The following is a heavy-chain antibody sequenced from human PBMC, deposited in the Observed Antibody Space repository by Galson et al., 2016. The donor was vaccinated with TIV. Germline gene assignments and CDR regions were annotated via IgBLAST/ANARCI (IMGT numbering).Heavy chain of an antibody. V-gene: IGHV3-23*01. D-gene: IGHD3-10*01. CDR3: ARDALEWTVRGQLVN. Sequence: SLRLSCAASGFSLSDYAMTWVRQAPGKGLEWVSDISGRGGTTHYADSVKGRFTMSRDNSKDTLYLDMNTLRADDTAIYYCARDALEWTVRGQLVNWGQGTLVTVSS. CDR1: GFSLSDYA. J-gene: IGHJ1*01. CDR2: ISGRGGTT.